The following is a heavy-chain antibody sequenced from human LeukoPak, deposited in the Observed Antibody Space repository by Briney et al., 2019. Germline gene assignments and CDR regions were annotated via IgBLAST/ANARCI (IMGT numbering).Heavy chain of an antibody. D-gene: IGHD3-9*01. Sequence: GGSLRLSCATSGFTFSSYAMSWVRQAPGKGLEWVSGIGASGGSTYYADSVKGPFTISRDNAKNSLYLQMNSLRDEDTAVYYCARVWDYDILTGRHYYYYGMDVWGQGTTVTVSS. J-gene: IGHJ6*02. CDR2: IGASGGST. CDR1: GFTFSSYA. V-gene: IGHV3-23*01. CDR3: ARVWDYDILTGRHYYYYGMDV.